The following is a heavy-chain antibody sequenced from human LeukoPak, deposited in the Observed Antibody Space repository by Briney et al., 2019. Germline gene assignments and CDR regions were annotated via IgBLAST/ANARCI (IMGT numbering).Heavy chain of an antibody. D-gene: IGHD4-17*01. V-gene: IGHV3-23*01. CDR2: ISGSGGST. Sequence: GGSLRLSCAASGFTFSDYYMSWIRQAPGKGLEWVSAISGSGGSTYYADSVKGRFTISRDNSKNTLYLQMNSLRAEDTAVYYCAKGFTTHGDYVRGGFDYWGQGTLVTVSS. CDR3: AKGFTTHGDYVRGGFDY. J-gene: IGHJ4*02. CDR1: GFTFSDYY.